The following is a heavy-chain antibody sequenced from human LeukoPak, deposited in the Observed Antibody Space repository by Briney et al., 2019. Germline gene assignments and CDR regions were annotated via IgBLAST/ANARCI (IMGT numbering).Heavy chain of an antibody. Sequence: PGGSLRLSCAASGFTFSSYAMHWVRQAPGRGLEYVSAISSNGGSTYYANSVKGRFTISRDNSKNTLYLQMGSLRAEDMAVYYCARGERTYSYGLGFDYWGQGTLVTVSS. CDR1: GFTFSSYA. CDR2: ISSNGGST. V-gene: IGHV3-64*01. D-gene: IGHD5-18*01. CDR3: ARGERTYSYGLGFDY. J-gene: IGHJ4*02.